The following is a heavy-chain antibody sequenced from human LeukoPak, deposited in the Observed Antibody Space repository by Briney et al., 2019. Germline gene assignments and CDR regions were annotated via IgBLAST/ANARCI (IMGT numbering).Heavy chain of an antibody. CDR2: INPDGSVT. Sequence: VGSLRLSCSPSGFSLSNYWMHWVREAPGKGLVWVSRINPDGSVTNHADSVKGRFTISKDNAKNTLYLQTKSLRVEDTAVYDCSRDTYGYEDHWGQGTLVTVSS. V-gene: IGHV3-74*01. CDR1: GFSLSNYW. CDR3: SRDTYGYEDH. D-gene: IGHD3-16*01. J-gene: IGHJ4*02.